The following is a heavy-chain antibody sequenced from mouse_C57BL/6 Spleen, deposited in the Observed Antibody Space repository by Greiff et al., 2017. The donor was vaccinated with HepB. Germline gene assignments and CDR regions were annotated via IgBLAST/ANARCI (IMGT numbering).Heavy chain of an antibody. D-gene: IGHD3-1*01. J-gene: IGHJ2*01. Sequence: QVQLQQPGAELVKPGASVKLSCKASGYTFTSYWMQWVKQRPGQGLEWIGEIDPSDSYTNYNQKFKGKATLTVDTSSSTAYMQLSSLTSEDSAVYYCARGGYSSYFDYWGRGTTLTVSS. CDR3: ARGGYSSYFDY. CDR1: GYTFTSYW. CDR2: IDPSDSYT. V-gene: IGHV1-50*01.